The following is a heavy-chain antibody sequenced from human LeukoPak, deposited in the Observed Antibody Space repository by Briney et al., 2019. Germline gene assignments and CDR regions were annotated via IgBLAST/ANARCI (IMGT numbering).Heavy chain of an antibody. D-gene: IGHD6-13*01. J-gene: IGHJ4*02. CDR3: ARGQLGLHCFDY. CDR1: GFTFSRYG. Sequence: GGSLRLSCAASGFTFSRYGMHWVRQAPGKGLEWVAVIWYDGSNKYYADSVKGRFTISRDNFKNTLYLEMNSLRAEDTAVYYCARGQLGLHCFDYWGQGTLVTVSS. V-gene: IGHV3-33*01. CDR2: IWYDGSNK.